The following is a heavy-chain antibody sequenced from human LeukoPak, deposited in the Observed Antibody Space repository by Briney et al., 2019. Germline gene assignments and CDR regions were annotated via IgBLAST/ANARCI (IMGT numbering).Heavy chain of an antibody. CDR3: ARGNPLGHL. Sequence: GGSLRLSCAASACTLSSYWMHWVRQAPGKGLVWVSHINSDGSRTDYADSVKGRFTVSRDNAKNTVYLQMNSLRAEDTAVYYCARGNPLGHLWGQGALVTVSS. D-gene: IGHD3-16*01. CDR2: INSDGSRT. J-gene: IGHJ5*02. CDR1: ACTLSSYW. V-gene: IGHV3-74*01.